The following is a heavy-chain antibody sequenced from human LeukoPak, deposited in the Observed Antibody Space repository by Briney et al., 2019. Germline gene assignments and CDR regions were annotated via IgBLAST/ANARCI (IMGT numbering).Heavy chain of an antibody. Sequence: SGGSLRLSCAASGFTFSRYAMTWVRQAPGKGLEWVANIKQDGSQKNYVDSVKGRFTISRDNAKKSLYLQMNSLRGEDTAVYFCARGGTYDIWGQGTRVTVSS. CDR1: GFTFSRYA. V-gene: IGHV3-7*01. J-gene: IGHJ3*02. CDR3: ARGGTYDI. CDR2: IKQDGSQK.